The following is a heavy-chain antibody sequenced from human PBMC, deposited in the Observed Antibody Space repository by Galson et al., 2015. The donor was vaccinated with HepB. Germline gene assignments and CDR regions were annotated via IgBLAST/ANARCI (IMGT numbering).Heavy chain of an antibody. V-gene: IGHV1-69*13. CDR2: IIPIFGTA. CDR1: GGTFSSYA. D-gene: IGHD3-22*01. CDR3: ARAQYHNYYDSSAFDY. Sequence: SVKVSCKASGGTFSSYAISWVRQAPGQGLEWMGGIIPIFGTANYAQKFQGRVTITANESTSTAYMELSSLRSEDTAVYYCARAQYHNYYDSSAFDYWGQGTLVTVSS. J-gene: IGHJ4*02.